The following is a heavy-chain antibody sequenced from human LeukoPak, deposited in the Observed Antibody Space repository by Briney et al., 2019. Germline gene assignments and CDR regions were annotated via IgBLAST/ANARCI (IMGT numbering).Heavy chain of an antibody. CDR2: ISVSGNT. D-gene: IGHD3-3*02. J-gene: IGHJ6*03. V-gene: IGHV3-23*01. CDR3: AKAARKDHFWSGRHCYYYMDV. CDR1: GFTLSSYA. Sequence: GGSLRLSCAASGFTLSSYAMSWVRQAPGKGLEWVSAISVSGNTYHADSVKGRFTISRDSSKNTLYLQMNRLRAEDAAVYYCAKAARKDHFWSGRHCYYYMDVWGKGTTVTVSS.